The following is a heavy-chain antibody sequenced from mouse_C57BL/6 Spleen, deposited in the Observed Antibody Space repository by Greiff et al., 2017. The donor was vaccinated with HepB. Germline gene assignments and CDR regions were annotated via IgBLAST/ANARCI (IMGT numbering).Heavy chain of an antibody. V-gene: IGHV1-54*01. CDR1: GYAFTNYL. Sequence: VMLVESGAELVRPGTSVKVSCKASGYAFTNYLIEWVKQRPGQGLEWIGVINPGSGGTNYNEKFKGKATLTADKSSSTAYMQLSSLTSEDSAVYFCARPLDYYGSSADYYAMDYWGQGTSVTVSS. CDR3: ARPLDYYGSSADYYAMDY. CDR2: INPGSGGT. D-gene: IGHD1-1*01. J-gene: IGHJ4*01.